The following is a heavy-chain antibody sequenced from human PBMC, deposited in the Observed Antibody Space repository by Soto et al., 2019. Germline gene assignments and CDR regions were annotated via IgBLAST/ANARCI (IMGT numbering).Heavy chain of an antibody. CDR3: ASGKTQMTQDRMGFYYYMDV. D-gene: IGHD2-15*01. J-gene: IGHJ6*03. Sequence: QVQLVQSGAEVKKPGSSVKISCTASGDTFNNSTFTWVRRAPGQGLEWMGRVIPLLDASNYAEKFQDRATIPADKSTNTAYLELSGLKSEDSDIYYCASGKTQMTQDRMGFYYYMDVWGKGTTVTVSS. V-gene: IGHV1-69*08. CDR2: VIPLLDAS. CDR1: GDTFNNST.